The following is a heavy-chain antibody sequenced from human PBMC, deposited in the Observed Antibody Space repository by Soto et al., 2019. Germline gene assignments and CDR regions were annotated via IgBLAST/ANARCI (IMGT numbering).Heavy chain of an antibody. CDR2: VNGGGDIT. Sequence: EVQLLEPGGGLVQPGGSLRLSCAASEFTFSSYSMIWVRQAPGKGLEWVSGVNGGGDITYYAESVKGRFTISRDNSKNTLYLQMNRLRAEDTAVFFCARCHFGVTMDVWGQGTTVTVSS. CDR1: EFTFSSYS. J-gene: IGHJ6*02. CDR3: ARCHFGVTMDV. V-gene: IGHV3-23*01. D-gene: IGHD3-3*01.